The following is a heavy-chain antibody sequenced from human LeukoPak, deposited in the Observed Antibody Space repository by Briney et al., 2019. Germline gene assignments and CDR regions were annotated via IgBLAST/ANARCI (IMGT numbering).Heavy chain of an antibody. Sequence: GGPLRLSCEASGFTLACYGMHWVRQAPAKGLEGVTFISEDGNRQHYADYVKGRFTISRDDSKNTVYVDMNSLRTEDSAVYYCAKEFRCRRILMIPFDAFEMWGPGTLVTVS. CDR3: AKEFRCRRILMIPFDAFEM. CDR1: GFTLACYG. J-gene: IGHJ3*02. CDR2: ISEDGNRQ. V-gene: IGHV3-30*02. D-gene: IGHD2-8*01.